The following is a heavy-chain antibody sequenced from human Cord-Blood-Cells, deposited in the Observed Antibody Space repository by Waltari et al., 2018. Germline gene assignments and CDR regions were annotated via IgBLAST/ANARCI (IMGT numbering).Heavy chain of an antibody. CDR3: ATGQGVITLYGMDV. D-gene: IGHD3-10*01. J-gene: IGHJ6*02. V-gene: IGHV1-69*06. CDR2: IIPIFGTA. Sequence: QVQLVQSGAEVKKPGYSVTVSCTASGGTFSSSAHSWVRQAPGQGLEWMGGIIPIFGTANYAQKFQGRVTITADKSTSTAYMELSSLRSEDTAVYYCATGQGVITLYGMDVWGQGTTVTVSS. CDR1: GGTFSSSA.